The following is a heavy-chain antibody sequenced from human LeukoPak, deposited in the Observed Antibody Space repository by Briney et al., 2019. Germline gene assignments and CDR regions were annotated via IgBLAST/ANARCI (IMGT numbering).Heavy chain of an antibody. Sequence: GGSLTLSCAASGFPFNSHWMHWVRQAPGKGLVWVSRVSSDGSSRSCADSVKGRFTISRDNAKNTLYLEMNSLRDEDTAIYYCVYSGNYRFDYWGHGTLVTVSS. J-gene: IGHJ4*01. D-gene: IGHD1-26*01. CDR2: VSSDGSSR. V-gene: IGHV3-74*01. CDR3: VYSGNYRFDY. CDR1: GFPFNSHW.